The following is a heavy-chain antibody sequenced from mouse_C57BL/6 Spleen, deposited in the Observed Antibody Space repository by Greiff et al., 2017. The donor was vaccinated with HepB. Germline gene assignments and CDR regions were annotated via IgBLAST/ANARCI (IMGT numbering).Heavy chain of an antibody. Sequence: DVKLVESGGGLVKPGGSLKLSCAASGFTFSSYAMSWVRQTPEKRLEWVATISDGGSYTYYPDNVKGRFTISRDNAKNNLYLQMSHLKSEDTAMYYCARVYDGYRFPYFDYWGQGTTLTVSS. CDR1: GFTFSSYA. CDR2: ISDGGSYT. CDR3: ARVYDGYRFPYFDY. D-gene: IGHD2-3*01. V-gene: IGHV5-4*03. J-gene: IGHJ2*01.